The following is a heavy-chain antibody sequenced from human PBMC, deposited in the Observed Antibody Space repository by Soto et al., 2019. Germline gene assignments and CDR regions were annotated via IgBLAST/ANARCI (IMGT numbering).Heavy chain of an antibody. V-gene: IGHV3-30-3*01. CDR1: GFTFSSYA. Sequence: QVQLVESGGGVVQPGRSLRLSCAASGFTFSSYAMHWVRQAPGKGLEWVAVISYDGSNKYYADSVKGRFTISRDNSKNTFYLQMNSLRAEDTAVYYCARDSAGTAAFDYWGQGTLFTVSS. D-gene: IGHD6-13*01. CDR3: ARDSAGTAAFDY. CDR2: ISYDGSNK. J-gene: IGHJ4*02.